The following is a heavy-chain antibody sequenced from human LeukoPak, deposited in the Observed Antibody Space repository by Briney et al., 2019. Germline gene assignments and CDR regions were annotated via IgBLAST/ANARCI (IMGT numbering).Heavy chain of an antibody. V-gene: IGHV3-23*01. CDR3: AKDWSPLYYYDSSGLDAFDI. J-gene: IGHJ3*02. CDR2: ISGSGGST. Sequence: GGSLRLSCAASGFTFSIYAMSWVRQAPGKGLEWVSAISGSGGSTYYADSVKGRFTISRDNSKNTLYLQMNSLRAEDTAVYYCAKDWSPLYYYDSSGLDAFDIWGQGTMVTVSS. D-gene: IGHD3-22*01. CDR1: GFTFSIYA.